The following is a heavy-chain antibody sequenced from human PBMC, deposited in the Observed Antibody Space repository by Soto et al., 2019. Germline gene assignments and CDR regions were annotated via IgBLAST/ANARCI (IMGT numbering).Heavy chain of an antibody. CDR2: IHNSRGTT. CDR1: GFTFSSYE. V-gene: IGHV3-48*03. CDR3: ATSLSGYYYSY. Sequence: GGSLRLSCAASGFTFSSYEMMWVRQAPGKGLEWVSFIHNSRGTTYYADSVKGRFTISRDNAQNSLYLQMSSLRAEDTAVYYCATSLSGYYYSYWGQGTLVTVSS. J-gene: IGHJ4*02. D-gene: IGHD3-22*01.